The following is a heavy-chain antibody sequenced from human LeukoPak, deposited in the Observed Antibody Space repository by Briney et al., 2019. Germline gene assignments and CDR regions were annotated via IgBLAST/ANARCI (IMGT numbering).Heavy chain of an antibody. V-gene: IGHV3-30*04. CDR1: GFTFINYV. CDR3: AKAGCGGDCHGY. CDR2: ISSDGSNK. J-gene: IGHJ4*02. D-gene: IGHD2-21*02. Sequence: GGSLRLSCAVSGFTFINYVMHWVRQAPGKGLEWVAVISSDGSNKYYADSVKGRFTISRDNSKNTLYLQMNSLRAEDTAVYYCAKAGCGGDCHGYWGQGTLVTVSS.